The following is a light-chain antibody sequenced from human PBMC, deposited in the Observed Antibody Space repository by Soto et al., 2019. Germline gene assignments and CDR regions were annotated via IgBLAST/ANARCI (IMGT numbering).Light chain of an antibody. CDR3: TSYAGSDIWV. J-gene: IGLJ3*02. CDR1: SSDVGAYNY. CDR2: EVS. Sequence: QSALTQPPSASGSPGPSVTISCTGTSSDVGAYNYVSWYQQYPGKAPKLMIYEVSKRPSGVPDRFSGSKSGKTASLTVSGLQPEYEADYYCTSYAGSDIWVFGGGTKVTVL. V-gene: IGLV2-8*01.